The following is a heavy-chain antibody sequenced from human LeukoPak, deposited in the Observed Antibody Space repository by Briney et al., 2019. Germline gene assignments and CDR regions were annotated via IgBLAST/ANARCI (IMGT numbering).Heavy chain of an antibody. V-gene: IGHV3-30*04. CDR1: GCSFSSYA. J-gene: IGHJ5*02. CDR3: ARGGVVVVTATHSWFDP. Sequence: GGSLRLSCAASGCSFSSYAMYLVLQVPGKGLEWVAAISYDVSNRNYADSVKGRFTISRDNSKKTLFLQMNSLRVEDTAVYYCARGGVVVVTATHSWFDPWGQGTLVTVSS. CDR2: ISYDVSNR. D-gene: IGHD2-21*02.